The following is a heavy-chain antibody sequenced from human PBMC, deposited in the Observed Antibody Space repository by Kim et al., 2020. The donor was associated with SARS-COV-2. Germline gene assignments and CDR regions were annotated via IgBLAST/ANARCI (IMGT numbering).Heavy chain of an antibody. Sequence: SVKVSCKASGGTFSSYAISWVRQAPGQGLEWMGGIIPIFGTANYAQKFQGRVTITADESTSTAYMELSSLRSEDTAVYYCASSGNCGGDCYSVYYYYGMDVWGQGTTVTVSS. CDR2: IIPIFGTA. D-gene: IGHD2-21*02. CDR1: GGTFSSYA. J-gene: IGHJ6*02. CDR3: ASSGNCGGDCYSVYYYYGMDV. V-gene: IGHV1-69*13.